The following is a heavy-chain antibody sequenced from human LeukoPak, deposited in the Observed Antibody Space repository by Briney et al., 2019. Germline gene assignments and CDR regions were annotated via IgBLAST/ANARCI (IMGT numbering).Heavy chain of an antibody. CDR3: ASDISYYYDTNGSYHGDY. V-gene: IGHV1-2*02. CDR2: INPNSGGT. Sequence: ASVKVSCKASGYTFTGYYMHWVRQAPGQGLEWMGWINPNSGGTNYAQKFQGRVTMTRDTSISTAYMELSRLRSDDTAVYYCASDISYYYDTNGSYHGDYWGQGTLVTVSS. J-gene: IGHJ4*02. CDR1: GYTFTGYY. D-gene: IGHD3-22*01.